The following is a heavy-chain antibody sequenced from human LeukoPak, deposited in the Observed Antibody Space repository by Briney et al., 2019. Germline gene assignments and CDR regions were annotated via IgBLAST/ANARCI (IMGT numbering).Heavy chain of an antibody. CDR2: IIPIFGTA. D-gene: IGHD2-8*01. CDR1: GGTFSSYA. Sequence: ASVKVSCKASGGTFSSYAISWVRQAPGQGLEWMGGIIPIFGTANYAQKFQGRVTITADKSTSTAYMELSSLRSEDMAVYYCVRGVPGVYFYYYMDVWGKGTTVTVSS. V-gene: IGHV1-69*06. J-gene: IGHJ6*03. CDR3: VRGVPGVYFYYYMDV.